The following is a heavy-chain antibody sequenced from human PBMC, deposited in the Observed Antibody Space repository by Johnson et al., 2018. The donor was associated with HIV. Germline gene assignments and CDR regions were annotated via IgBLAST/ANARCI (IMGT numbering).Heavy chain of an antibody. J-gene: IGHJ3*02. CDR3: ARPQGELVWFGELGFDI. Sequence: VQLVESGGGVVQPGRSLRLSCAASGFSFSSYAFHWVRQAPGKGLEWVAFIRYDGSNKYYADSVKGRFSISRDNAMNSLYLPMNSLRAEDTAVYYCARPQGELVWFGELGFDIWGQGTMVTVSP. D-gene: IGHD3-10*01. V-gene: IGHV3-30*04. CDR1: GFSFSSYA. CDR2: IRYDGSNK.